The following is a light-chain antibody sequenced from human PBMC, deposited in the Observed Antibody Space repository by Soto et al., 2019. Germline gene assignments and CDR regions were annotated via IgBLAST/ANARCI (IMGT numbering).Light chain of an antibody. Sequence: EIVMTQSPATLSVSPGERATLSCRASQSFSSSLAWYKQKPGQAPRLLIYDTSARATGIPARFSGSGSGTEFTLTISSLQSEDFAVYYCQEYNNWPFTFGGGIKVEI. V-gene: IGKV3-15*01. CDR3: QEYNNWPFT. CDR2: DTS. CDR1: QSFSSS. J-gene: IGKJ4*01.